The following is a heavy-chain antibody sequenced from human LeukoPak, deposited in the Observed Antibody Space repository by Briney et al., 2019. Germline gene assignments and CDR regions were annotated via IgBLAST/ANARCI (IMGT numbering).Heavy chain of an antibody. V-gene: IGHV1-2*02. CDR3: ARDLLGATPN. CDR1: GYTFSDYY. D-gene: IGHD1-26*01. CDR2: INPHSGGT. J-gene: IGHJ4*02. Sequence: ASVKVSCKAYGYTFSDYYMHWVRQAPGQGLEWMGWINPHSGGTNYTQKFQGRVTMTRDTSISTAYMELSRLRSDDTAVYYCARDLLGATPNWGQGTLVTVSS.